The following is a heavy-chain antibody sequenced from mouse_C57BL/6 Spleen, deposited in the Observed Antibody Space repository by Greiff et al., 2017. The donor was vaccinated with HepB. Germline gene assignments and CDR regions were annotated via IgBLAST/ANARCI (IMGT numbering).Heavy chain of an antibody. CDR2: INYDGSST. J-gene: IGHJ4*01. D-gene: IGHD1-1*01. Sequence: EVQLQESEGGLVQPGSSMKLSCTASGFTFSDYYMAWVRQVPEKGLEWVANINYDGSSTYYLDSLKSRFIISRDNAKNILYLQMSSLKSEDTATYYCARDDGSSYEGAMDYWGQGTSVTVSS. CDR1: GFTFSDYY. V-gene: IGHV5-16*01. CDR3: ARDDGSSYEGAMDY.